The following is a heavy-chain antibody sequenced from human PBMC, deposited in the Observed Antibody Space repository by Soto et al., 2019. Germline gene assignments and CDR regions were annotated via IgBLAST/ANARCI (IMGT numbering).Heavy chain of an antibody. CDR1: GYSFVSYW. CDR2: IYPGDSDT. Sequence: GESLKISCKGSGYSFVSYWIAWVRQMPGKGLEWMGSIYPGDSDTTYSPSIQGQVTISADKSSTPVYLQWNTLKDSDTAMYYFAKTVGYEVEYWGQGTQVTVSS. J-gene: IGHJ4*02. D-gene: IGHD5-18*01. V-gene: IGHV5-51*01. CDR3: AKTVGYEVEY.